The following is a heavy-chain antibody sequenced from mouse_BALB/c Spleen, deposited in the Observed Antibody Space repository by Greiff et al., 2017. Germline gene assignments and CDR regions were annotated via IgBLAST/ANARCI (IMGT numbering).Heavy chain of an antibody. CDR2: IYPGDGST. CDR3: ATYDYDGGYYAMDY. CDR1: GYTFTSYY. Sequence: QVQLQQSGPELVKPGASVKMSCKASGYTFTSYYIHWVKQRPGQGLEWIGWIYPGDGSTKYNEKFKGKTTLTADKSSSTAYMLLSSLTSEDSAIYFCATYDYDGGYYAMDYWGQGTSVTVSS. D-gene: IGHD2-4*01. V-gene: IGHV1S56*01. J-gene: IGHJ4*01.